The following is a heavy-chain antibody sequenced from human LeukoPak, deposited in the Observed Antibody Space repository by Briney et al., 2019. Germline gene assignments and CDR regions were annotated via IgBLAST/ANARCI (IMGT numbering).Heavy chain of an antibody. CDR1: GFTFSDYH. CDR2: ISTSNSYI. D-gene: IGHD1-26*01. Sequence: GGSLRLSCVVSGFTFSDYHMNWVRQAPGKGLEWVSPISTSNSYIYYADSLTGRFTISRDNAKNSLYLQMNSLRAEDTAVYYCAKDRQWELEPRYFDYWGQGTLVTVSS. CDR3: AKDRQWELEPRYFDY. V-gene: IGHV3-21*01. J-gene: IGHJ4*02.